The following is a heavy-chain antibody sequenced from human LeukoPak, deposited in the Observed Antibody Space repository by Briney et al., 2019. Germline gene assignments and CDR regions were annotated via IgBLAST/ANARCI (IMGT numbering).Heavy chain of an antibody. V-gene: IGHV4-34*01. D-gene: IGHD2-15*01. CDR3: ARLYCSGDTCYSDRGAFDI. J-gene: IGHJ3*02. CDR2: IYYSGTT. CDR1: GGSFSDYD. Sequence: SETLSLTCAVSGGSFSDYDWSWIRQPPGKGLEWIGTIYYSGTTYYNPSLKSRVTISVDTSKNQFSLKLSSVTAADTAVYYCARLYCSGDTCYSDRGAFDIWGQGTMVTVSS.